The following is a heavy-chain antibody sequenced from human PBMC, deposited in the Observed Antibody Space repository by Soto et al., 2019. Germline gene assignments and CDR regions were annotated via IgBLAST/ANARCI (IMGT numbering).Heavy chain of an antibody. CDR3: AKDEGRITMVRGVLGYFDS. J-gene: IGHJ4*02. D-gene: IGHD3-10*01. V-gene: IGHV3-23*01. CDR1: GFTFGTYA. Sequence: GGSLRLSCAASGFTFGTYAMGWVRQAPGKGLEWVSFISGSGGGTYYADSVKGRFTIARDNPKNTLYLQMNSLRAEDTAVYYCAKDEGRITMVRGVLGYFDSWGQGTLVTVPS. CDR2: ISGSGGGT.